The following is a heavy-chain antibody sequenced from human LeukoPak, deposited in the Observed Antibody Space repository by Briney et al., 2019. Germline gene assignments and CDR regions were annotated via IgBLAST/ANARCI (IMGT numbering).Heavy chain of an antibody. V-gene: IGHV3-30*02. J-gene: IGHJ6*03. CDR1: GFTFSTYG. CDR3: AADRTTVTTRDYYSMDV. D-gene: IGHD4-17*01. CDR2: IRYVGSNK. Sequence: GGSLRLSCAASGFTFSTYGTHWVRQVPGKGLEWVAFIRYVGSNKYYADSVKGRFTISRDNSKNTLYLQMNSLRAEDTAVYYCAADRTTVTTRDYYSMDVWGKGTTVTVSS.